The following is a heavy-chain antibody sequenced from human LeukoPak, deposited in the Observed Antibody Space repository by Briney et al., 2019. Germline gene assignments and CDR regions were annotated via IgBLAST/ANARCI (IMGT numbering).Heavy chain of an antibody. CDR1: GFTFSSYA. CDR2: ISYDGSNK. V-gene: IGHV3-30*04. D-gene: IGHD1-26*01. CDR3: ARGGGSYLYYFDY. Sequence: GGSLRLSCAASGFTFSSYAMHWVRQAPGKGLEWVAVISYDGSNKYYADSVKGRFTISRDNSKNTLYLQMNSLRAEDTAVYYCARGGGSYLYYFDYWGQGTLVTVSS. J-gene: IGHJ4*02.